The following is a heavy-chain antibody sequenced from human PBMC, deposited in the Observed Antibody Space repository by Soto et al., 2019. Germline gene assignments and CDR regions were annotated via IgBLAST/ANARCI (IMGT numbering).Heavy chain of an antibody. CDR2: IKTDSDGGTT. V-gene: IGHV3-15*07. D-gene: IGHD3-10*01. CDR3: SAGFFPRWVSFHYYSYAMDV. J-gene: IGHJ6*02. CDR1: GFTFSNAW. Sequence: QLVESGGGLVQPGGSLRLSCAASGFTFSNAWMNWVRQAPGKGLEWVGRIKTDSDGGTTEYAAPVTGRVTISRDDSRNMVYLQLNSLKIEDTAVYYCSAGFFPRWVSFHYYSYAMDVWGQGTTVTVSS.